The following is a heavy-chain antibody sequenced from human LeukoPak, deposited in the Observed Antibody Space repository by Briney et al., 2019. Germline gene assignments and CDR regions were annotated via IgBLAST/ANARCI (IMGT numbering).Heavy chain of an antibody. CDR2: INHSGST. CDR3: ARVPRIVGATWHYYYYGMDV. Sequence: PSGTLSLTCAVYGGSFSGYYWSWIRQPPGKGLEWIGEINHSGSTNYNPSLKSRVTISVDTSKNQFSLKLSSVTAADTAVYYCARVPRIVGATWHYYYYGMDVWGQGTTVTVSS. V-gene: IGHV4-34*01. D-gene: IGHD1-26*01. J-gene: IGHJ6*02. CDR1: GGSFSGYY.